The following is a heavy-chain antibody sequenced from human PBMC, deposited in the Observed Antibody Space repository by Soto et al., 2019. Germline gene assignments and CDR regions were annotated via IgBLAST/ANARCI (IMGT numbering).Heavy chain of an antibody. Sequence: QVQLVQSGAEVKKPGASVKVSCKASGYTFTTHGISWVRQVPGQGLEWMGWVRGDNGHTNYAQSLQGRVTMTTDRSTNTAYMELRSLRSADTAVYYCAGELGYCRSGTCYREGFDPWGQGTLVTVSS. CDR2: VRGDNGHT. CDR3: AGELGYCRSGTCYREGFDP. J-gene: IGHJ5*02. CDR1: GYTFTTHG. D-gene: IGHD2-15*01. V-gene: IGHV1-18*01.